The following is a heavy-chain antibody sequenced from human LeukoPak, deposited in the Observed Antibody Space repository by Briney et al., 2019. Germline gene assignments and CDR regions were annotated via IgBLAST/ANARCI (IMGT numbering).Heavy chain of an antibody. J-gene: IGHJ4*02. D-gene: IGHD2-15*01. CDR3: ARGGYCSGGSCYQIADY. Sequence: SQTLSLTCTVSGGSISSGGYYWSWIRQHPGKGLEWIGYIYYSGSTCYNPSLKSRVTISVDTSKNQFSLKLSSVTAADTAVYYCARGGYCSGGSCYQIADYWGQGTLVTVSS. CDR1: GGSISSGGYY. V-gene: IGHV4-31*03. CDR2: IYYSGST.